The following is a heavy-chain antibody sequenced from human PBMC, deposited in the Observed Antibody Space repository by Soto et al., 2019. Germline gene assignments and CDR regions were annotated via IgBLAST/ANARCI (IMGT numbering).Heavy chain of an antibody. CDR3: ARVVVVVPAAIIWFDP. CDR1: GGSISSYY. J-gene: IGHJ5*02. V-gene: IGHV4-59*01. Sequence: NPSETLSLTCTVSGGSISSYYWSWIRQPPGKGLEWIGYIYYSGSTNYNPSLKSRVTISVDTSKNQFSLKLSSVTAADTAVYYCARVVVVVPAAIIWFDPWGQGTLVTVSS. CDR2: IYYSGST. D-gene: IGHD2-2*02.